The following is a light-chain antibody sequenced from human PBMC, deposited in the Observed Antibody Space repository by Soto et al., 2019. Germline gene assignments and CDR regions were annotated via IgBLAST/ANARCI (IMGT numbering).Light chain of an antibody. CDR1: SSDIGNYNY. J-gene: IGLJ2*01. CDR3: SSYTGSDGVL. V-gene: IGLV2-8*01. CDR2: EVS. Sequence: QSVLTQPPSASGSPGQSVTISCTGTSSDIGNYNYVSWYQQHPGKAPKLIISEVSKRPSGVPDRFSGSKSGNTASLTVSGLQSEDEADYYCSSYTGSDGVLFGGGTKLTVL.